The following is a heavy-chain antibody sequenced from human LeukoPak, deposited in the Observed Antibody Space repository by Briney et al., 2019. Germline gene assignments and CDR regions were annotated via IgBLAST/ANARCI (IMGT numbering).Heavy chain of an antibody. J-gene: IGHJ6*03. Sequence: GGSLRLSCAASGFTFSSYAMSWVRQAPGKGLEWVSAISGSGGSTYYADSVKGRFTISRDNSKNTLYLQMNSLRAEDTAVYYCAKGFQDRNIVVVPAAIMGYYYYMDVWGKGTTVTVSS. CDR1: GFTFSSYA. V-gene: IGHV3-23*01. CDR3: AKGFQDRNIVVVPAAIMGYYYYMDV. CDR2: ISGSGGST. D-gene: IGHD2-2*02.